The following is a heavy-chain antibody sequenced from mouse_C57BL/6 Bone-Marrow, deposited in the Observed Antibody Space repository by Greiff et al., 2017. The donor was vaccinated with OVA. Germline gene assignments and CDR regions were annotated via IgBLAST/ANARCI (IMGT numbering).Heavy chain of an antibody. J-gene: IGHJ1*03. D-gene: IGHD1-1*01. CDR2: IWRGGST. CDR3: AKRSSYWYCDV. CDR1: GFSLTSYG. Sequence: VKLMESGPGLVQPSQSLSITCTVSGFSLTSYGVHWVRQSPGKGLEWLGVIWRGGSTDYNAAFMSRLSITKDNSKSQVFFKMNSLQADDTAIYYCAKRSSYWYCDVWGTGTTVTVSS. V-gene: IGHV2-5*01.